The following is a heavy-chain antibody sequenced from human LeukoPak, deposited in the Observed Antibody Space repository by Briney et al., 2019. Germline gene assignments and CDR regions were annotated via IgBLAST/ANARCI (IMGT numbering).Heavy chain of an antibody. V-gene: IGHV3-48*04. CDR2: ISSSSSTI. CDR3: AAISGSLDY. Sequence: GGSLRLSCAASGFTFSSYSMNWVRQAPGKGLEWVSYISSSSSTIYYADSVKGRFTISRDNAKNSLYLQMNSLRAEDTAVYYCAAISGSLDYWGQGTLVTVSS. CDR1: GFTFSSYS. J-gene: IGHJ4*02. D-gene: IGHD3-22*01.